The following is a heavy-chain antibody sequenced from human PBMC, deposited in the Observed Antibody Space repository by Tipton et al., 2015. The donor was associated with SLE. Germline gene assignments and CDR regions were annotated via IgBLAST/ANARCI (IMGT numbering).Heavy chain of an antibody. D-gene: IGHD3-3*01. V-gene: IGHV4-59*11. Sequence: TLSLTCTVSGGSISSHYWSWIRQPPGKGLEWIGYISYSETTNYNPSLKSRVTISVDTSKNQFSLKLRSVTAADTAVYYCARLGKVYYDFWSGYPRPSDAFDIWGQGTMVTVSS. CDR1: GGSISSHY. CDR3: ARLGKVYYDFWSGYPRPSDAFDI. J-gene: IGHJ3*02. CDR2: ISYSETT.